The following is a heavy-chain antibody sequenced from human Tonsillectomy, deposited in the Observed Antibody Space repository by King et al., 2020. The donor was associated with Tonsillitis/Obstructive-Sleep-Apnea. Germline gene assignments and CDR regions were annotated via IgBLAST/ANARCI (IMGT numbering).Heavy chain of an antibody. CDR3: ARVYYDILTVYSIDY. V-gene: IGHV4-34*01. Sequence: VQLQQWGAGLLKPSETLSLTCAVYGGSFSGYYWSWIRQPPGKGLEWIGEINHSGSTNYNPSLKSRVTISVDTSKNQFSLKLSSVTAADTAVYYCARVYYDILTVYSIDYWGQGTLVTVSS. CDR1: GGSFSGYY. D-gene: IGHD3-9*01. CDR2: INHSGST. J-gene: IGHJ4*02.